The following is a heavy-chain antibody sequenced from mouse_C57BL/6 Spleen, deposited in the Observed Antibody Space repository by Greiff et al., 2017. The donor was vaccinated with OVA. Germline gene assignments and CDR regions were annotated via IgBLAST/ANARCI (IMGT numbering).Heavy chain of an antibody. D-gene: IGHD2-1*01. CDR3: ARGGIYYGNYAFDY. V-gene: IGHV1-52*01. J-gene: IGHJ2*01. CDR1: GYTFTSYW. CDR2: IDPSDSET. Sequence: VQLQQPGAELVRPGSSVKLSCKASGYTFTSYWMHWVKQRPIQGLEWIGNIDPSDSETHYNQKFKDKATLTVDKSSSTAYMQLSSLTSEDSAVYYCARGGIYYGNYAFDYWGQGTTLTVSS.